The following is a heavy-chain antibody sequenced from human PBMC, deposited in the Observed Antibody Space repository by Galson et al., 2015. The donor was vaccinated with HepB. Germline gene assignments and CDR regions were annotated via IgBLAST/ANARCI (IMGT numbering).Heavy chain of an antibody. J-gene: IGHJ4*02. CDR2: FSGYDGST. D-gene: IGHD3-10*01. Sequence: SVKVSCKASGYSFSNYGLSWIRQAPGPGLEWMGWFSGYDGSTNYAQTFQGRVTMTADASTGTACLELRNLRSDDTAVYYCARAPGISFGELLQPLTFWGLGTLVTVSS. CDR1: GYSFSNYG. V-gene: IGHV1-18*01. CDR3: ARAPGISFGELLQPLTF.